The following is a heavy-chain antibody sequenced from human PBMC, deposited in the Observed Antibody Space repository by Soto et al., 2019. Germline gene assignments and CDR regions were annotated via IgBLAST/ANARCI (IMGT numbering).Heavy chain of an antibody. V-gene: IGHV1-3*04. D-gene: IGHD3-10*01. Sequence: QVQLVQSGAEVKKPGASVKISCRASAYAFTAYALHWVRQAPGQRLEFMGWINTDNGVAKYSPNFQGRVTITRDTSATTAYMEVSRLRSEDTAVDYCARDLQVDAPFGRGFDLWGQGTVVTVSS. CDR2: INTDNGVA. CDR1: AYAFTAYA. J-gene: IGHJ3*01. CDR3: ARDLQVDAPFGRGFDL.